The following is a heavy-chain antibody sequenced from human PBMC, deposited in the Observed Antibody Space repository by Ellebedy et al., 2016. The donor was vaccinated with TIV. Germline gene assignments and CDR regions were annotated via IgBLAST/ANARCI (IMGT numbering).Heavy chain of an antibody. Sequence: GGSLRLSXAASGFTFSSYGMHWVRQAPGKGLEWVAVISYDGSNKYYADSVKGRFTISRDNSKNTLYLQMNSLRAEDTAVYYCARDWQLVLDYWGQGTLVTVSS. J-gene: IGHJ4*02. CDR2: ISYDGSNK. D-gene: IGHD6-13*01. CDR3: ARDWQLVLDY. V-gene: IGHV3-30*19. CDR1: GFTFSSYG.